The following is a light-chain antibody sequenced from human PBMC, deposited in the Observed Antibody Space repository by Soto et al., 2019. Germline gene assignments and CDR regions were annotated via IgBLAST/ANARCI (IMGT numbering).Light chain of an antibody. CDR3: QQYGSSPLFT. J-gene: IGKJ3*01. CDR1: QTVTNNY. Sequence: EIVLTQSPGTLSLSPGERATLSCRASQTVTNNYLAWYQQKPGLAPRLLIFGASSRATGIPDRFGGSGSGTAFTLTISSLEPEDFAVYYCQQYGSSPLFTFGPGTKVDFK. CDR2: GAS. V-gene: IGKV3-20*01.